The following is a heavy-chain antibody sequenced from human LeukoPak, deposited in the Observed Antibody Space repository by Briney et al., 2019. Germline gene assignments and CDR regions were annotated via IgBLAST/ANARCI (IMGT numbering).Heavy chain of an antibody. CDR3: ARDGGWLQTQNHYYYHGLDV. V-gene: IGHV1-69*04. CDR1: GGAFSSYG. Sequence: SVKVSRKASGGAFSSYGITWVRQAPGQGPEWMGRIIPILDMADYAQKFQGRVTITADKSTRTAYMEMSSLRSEDTAVYYCARDGGWLQTQNHYYYHGLDVWGQGTTVTASS. CDR2: IIPILDMA. D-gene: IGHD5-24*01. J-gene: IGHJ6*02.